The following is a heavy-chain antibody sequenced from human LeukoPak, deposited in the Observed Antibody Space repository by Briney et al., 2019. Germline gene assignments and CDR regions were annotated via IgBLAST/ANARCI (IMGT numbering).Heavy chain of an antibody. CDR1: GITFSRSW. D-gene: IGHD2-21*01. J-gene: IGHJ4*02. CDR2: IKQDGSEK. V-gene: IGHV3-7*01. CDR3: ATGPSYCGGDCYYYFAY. Sequence: GSLRLSCAASGITFSRSWMSWVRQAPGKGLEWVANIKQDGSEKSYVDSVKGRFTISRDNAKNSLYLQMNSLRAEDTALYYCATGPSYCGGDCYYYFAYWGQGTLVTVSS.